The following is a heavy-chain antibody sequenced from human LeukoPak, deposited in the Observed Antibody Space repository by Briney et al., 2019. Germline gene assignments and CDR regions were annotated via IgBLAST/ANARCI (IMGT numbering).Heavy chain of an antibody. V-gene: IGHV1-8*01. Sequence: ASVKVSCKASGYTFTNYDFNWVRQASGQGLEWMGWMNPNSGNTGYPQKFQGRVTITRNTSISTACMELSSLTSDDTGVYYCARGPITMVRGVLGFWGQGTLVTVSS. D-gene: IGHD3-10*01. CDR3: ARGPITMVRGVLGF. CDR2: MNPNSGNT. CDR1: GYTFTNYD. J-gene: IGHJ4*02.